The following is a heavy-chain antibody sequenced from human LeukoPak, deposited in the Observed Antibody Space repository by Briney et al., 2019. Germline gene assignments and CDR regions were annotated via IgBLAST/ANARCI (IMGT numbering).Heavy chain of an antibody. J-gene: IGHJ4*02. CDR3: ASFGTSIAAAGTADY. Sequence: HPGGSLRLSCAASEFSVGSNYMTWVRQAPGKGLEWVSLIYSGGSTHYADSVKGRFTISRDNSKNTLYLQMNSLRAEDTAVYYCASFGTSIAAAGTADYWGQGTLVTVSS. CDR1: EFSVGSNY. V-gene: IGHV3-66*01. CDR2: IYSGGST. D-gene: IGHD6-13*01.